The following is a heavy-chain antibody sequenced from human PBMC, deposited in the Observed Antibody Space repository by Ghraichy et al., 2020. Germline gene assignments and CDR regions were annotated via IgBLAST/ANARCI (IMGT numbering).Heavy chain of an antibody. J-gene: IGHJ6*02. CDR2: SYRGDSS. CDR1: GFNVSSNY. CDR3: ARVGPSSTSYAMDV. V-gene: IGHV3-53*01. Sequence: GGSLRLSCTASGFNVSSNYMSWVRQAPGKGLEWVSVSYRGDSSYYAGAVKGRFTMSRYNSKNTVDLHMNSVRVEDTAVYYCARVGPSSTSYAMDVWGQGTTVTVSS. D-gene: IGHD6-6*01.